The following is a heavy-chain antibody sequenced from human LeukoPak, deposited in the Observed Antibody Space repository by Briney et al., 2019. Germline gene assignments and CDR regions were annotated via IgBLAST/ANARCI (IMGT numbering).Heavy chain of an antibody. CDR3: ARDMFTAMVTWGGFDP. CDR1: GFTFSDYY. D-gene: IGHD5-18*01. Sequence: PGGSLRLSCAASGFTFSDYYMSWIRQVPGKGLEWVSYISSSGSTIYYADSVKGRFTISRDNAKNSLYLQMNSLRAEDTAVYYCARDMFTAMVTWGGFDPWGQGTLVTVSS. J-gene: IGHJ5*02. V-gene: IGHV3-11*01. CDR2: ISSSGSTI.